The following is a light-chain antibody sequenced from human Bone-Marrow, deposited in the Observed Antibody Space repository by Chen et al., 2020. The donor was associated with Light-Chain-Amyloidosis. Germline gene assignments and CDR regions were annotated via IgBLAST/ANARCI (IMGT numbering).Light chain of an antibody. J-gene: IGLJ3*02. CDR3: QVWDRSSDRPV. CDR1: ALPKQF. V-gene: IGLV3-25*02. Sequence: SSGLTQPPSMSVSPGQTARITCSGDALPKQFVYWYQQKPGQAPILVILKDNERASGIPERLSGSNSGNTATLTISRVEAGDEADYYCQVWDRSSDRPVFGGGTKLTVL. CDR2: KDN.